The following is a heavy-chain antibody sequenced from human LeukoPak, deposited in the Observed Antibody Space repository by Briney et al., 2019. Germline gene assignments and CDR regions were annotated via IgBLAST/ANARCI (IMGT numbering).Heavy chain of an antibody. CDR1: GYTFTSYG. CDR2: INPNSGGT. D-gene: IGHD3-22*01. V-gene: IGHV1-18*01. Sequence: GASVKVSCKASGYTFTSYGISWVRQAPGQGLEWMGWINPNSGGTNYAQKLQGRVTMTTDTSTSTAYMELRSLRSDDTAVYYCARSPYYDSRGAFDIWGQGTMVTVSS. CDR3: ARSPYYDSRGAFDI. J-gene: IGHJ3*02.